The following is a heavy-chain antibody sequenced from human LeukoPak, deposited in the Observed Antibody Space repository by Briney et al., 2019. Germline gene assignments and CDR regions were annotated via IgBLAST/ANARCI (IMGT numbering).Heavy chain of an antibody. V-gene: IGHV3-53*01. CDR1: GFTVSSNY. D-gene: IGHD6-19*01. CDR2: IYSGGST. J-gene: IGHJ6*04. Sequence: GGSLRLSCAASGFTVSSNYMSWVRQAPGKGLEWVSVIYSGGSTYYADSVKGRFTISRDNSKNTLYLQMNSLRAEDTAVYYYASYMDSSGFLGYYYGMDVWGKGTTVTVSS. CDR3: ASYMDSSGFLGYYYGMDV.